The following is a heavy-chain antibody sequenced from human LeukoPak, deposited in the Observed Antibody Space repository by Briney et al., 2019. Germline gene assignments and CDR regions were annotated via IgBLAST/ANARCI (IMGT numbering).Heavy chain of an antibody. V-gene: IGHV3-30*04. Sequence: GGSLRLSCAASGFTFRTYALHWVRQAPGKGLEWVALISYDRSNKYYAESVKGRSTISRDNSKNTLYLQMNSLRAEDTAVYYCAKDQSVAGSAFFDYWGQGTLVTVSS. D-gene: IGHD6-19*01. CDR3: AKDQSVAGSAFFDY. CDR2: ISYDRSNK. J-gene: IGHJ4*02. CDR1: GFTFRTYA.